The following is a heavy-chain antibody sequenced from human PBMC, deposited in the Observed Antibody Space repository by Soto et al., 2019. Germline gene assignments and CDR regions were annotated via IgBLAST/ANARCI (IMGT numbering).Heavy chain of an antibody. CDR2: ISAYNGNT. J-gene: IGHJ5*02. Sequence: ASVKVSCKASGFTFTSSGISWVRQAPGQGLEWMGWISAYNGNTNYAQKLQGRVTMTTDTSTSTAYMELRSLRSDDTAVYYCARDPPRGAVAGTGGWFDPWGQGTLVTVSS. D-gene: IGHD6-19*01. V-gene: IGHV1-18*01. CDR3: ARDPPRGAVAGTGGWFDP. CDR1: GFTFTSSG.